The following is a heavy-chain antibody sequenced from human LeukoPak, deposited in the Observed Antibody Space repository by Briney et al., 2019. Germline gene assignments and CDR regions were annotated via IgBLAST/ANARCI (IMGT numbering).Heavy chain of an antibody. V-gene: IGHV3-48*03. Sequence: PGGSLRLSCAASGFTFSSYEMNWVRLAPGKGLEWVSYISSSGSAIYYADSVKGRFTISRDNAKNSLYLQMNSLRAEDTAVYYCARDSSVRGVMRYWGQGTLVTVSS. J-gene: IGHJ4*02. CDR2: ISSSGSAI. CDR3: ARDSSVRGVMRY. CDR1: GFTFSSYE. D-gene: IGHD3-10*01.